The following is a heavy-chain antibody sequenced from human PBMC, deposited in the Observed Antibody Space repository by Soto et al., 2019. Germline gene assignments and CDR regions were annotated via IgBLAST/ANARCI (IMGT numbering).Heavy chain of an antibody. V-gene: IGHV3-9*01. CDR1: GFTFDDYA. CDR2: ISWNSGSI. Sequence: QAGGSLRLSCAASGFTFDDYAMHWVRQAPGKGLEWVSGISWNSGSIGYADSVKGRFTISRDNAKNSLYLQMNSLRAEDTALYYCAKDKVSYGPLGAFDIWGQGTMVTVSS. CDR3: AKDKVSYGPLGAFDI. J-gene: IGHJ3*02. D-gene: IGHD5-18*01.